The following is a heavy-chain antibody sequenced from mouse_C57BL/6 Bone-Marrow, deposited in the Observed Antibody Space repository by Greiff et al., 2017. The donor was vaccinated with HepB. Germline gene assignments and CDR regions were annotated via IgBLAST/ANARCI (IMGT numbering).Heavy chain of an antibody. V-gene: IGHV5-16*01. CDR2: INYDGSST. J-gene: IGHJ2*01. Sequence: DVMLVESEGGLVQPGSSMKLSCTASGFTFSDYYMAWVRQVPEKGLEWVANINYDGSSTYYLDSLKSRFIISRDNAKNILYLQMSSLKSEDTATYYCARGRCQYYYGSSPWYFDYWGQGTTLTVSS. D-gene: IGHD1-1*01. CDR3: ARGRCQYYYGSSPWYFDY. CDR1: GFTFSDYY.